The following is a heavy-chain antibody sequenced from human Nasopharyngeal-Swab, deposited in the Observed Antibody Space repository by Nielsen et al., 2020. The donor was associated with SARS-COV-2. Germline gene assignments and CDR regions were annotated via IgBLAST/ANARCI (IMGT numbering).Heavy chain of an antibody. CDR3: AKDSGAGFCDDGSCFPTNH. CDR1: GFTFTSYA. V-gene: IGHV3-23*01. D-gene: IGHD2-15*01. Sequence: GESLKISCAASGFTFTSYAMNWVRHAPGKGLEWVSGMSGRGENTYYAESVKGRFTISRDSSKNTLYLQMNGLIAEDTAVYYCAKDSGAGFCDDGSCFPTNHWGQGTLVTVSS. CDR2: MSGRGENT. J-gene: IGHJ5*02.